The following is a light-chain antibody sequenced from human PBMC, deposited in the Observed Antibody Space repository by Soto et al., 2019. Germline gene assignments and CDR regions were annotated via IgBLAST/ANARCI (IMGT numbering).Light chain of an antibody. CDR1: SSDIGGHNH. CDR3: SSYTNTSIWV. CDR2: DVT. V-gene: IGLV2-14*03. Sequence: QSVLTQPASVSGSPGQSITISCTGTSSDIGGHNHVSWYQQHPGKTPKLMIYDVTKRPSGVSNRFSGSKSGNTASLTISGLQAEDEADYYCSSYTNTSIWVFGGGTKVTVL. J-gene: IGLJ3*02.